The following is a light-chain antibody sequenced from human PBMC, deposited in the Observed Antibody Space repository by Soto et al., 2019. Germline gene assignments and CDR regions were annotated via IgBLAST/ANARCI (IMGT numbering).Light chain of an antibody. CDR3: SSYTSSSIYV. CDR1: SSDVGGYNL. Sequence: QSVLTQPASVSGSPGQSMTVSCAGTSSDVGGYNLVSWYQQHPGKAPKLIIYEGTERPSGTSPRFSGSKSGNTASLTISGLQAEDEADYYCSSYTSSSIYVFGSGTKVTVL. CDR2: EGT. J-gene: IGLJ1*01. V-gene: IGLV2-23*01.